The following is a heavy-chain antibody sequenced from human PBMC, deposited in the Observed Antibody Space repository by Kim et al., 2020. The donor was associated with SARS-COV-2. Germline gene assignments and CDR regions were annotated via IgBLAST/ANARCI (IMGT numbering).Heavy chain of an antibody. J-gene: IGHJ6*02. CDR1: EFSFSSYS. CDR2: ISRSSSTI. D-gene: IGHD3-10*01. CDR3: ARGFSDLGYNYYYMDV. V-gene: IGHV3-48*02. Sequence: GGSLRLSCAASEFSFSSYSMNWFRQAPGKGLEWVSYISRSSSTINYADSVKGRFTISRDDAKKSLYLQMNSLRDEDTAVYYCARGFSDLGYNYYYMDVWGQGTTVTVSS.